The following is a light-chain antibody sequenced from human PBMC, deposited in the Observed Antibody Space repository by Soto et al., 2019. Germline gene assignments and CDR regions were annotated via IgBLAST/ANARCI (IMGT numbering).Light chain of an antibody. CDR1: QSVISGY. CDR3: QQYGDSRS. CDR2: GAS. J-gene: IGKJ1*01. V-gene: IGKV3-20*01. Sequence: DIVLTQSPGTLSLSPGERATLSCRASQSVISGYLAWYQQKPGQAPRLLIYGASKRATGIPDRFSGGGSGTDFTLTISRLEPEDFAVYYCQQYGDSRSFGQGTKVDIK.